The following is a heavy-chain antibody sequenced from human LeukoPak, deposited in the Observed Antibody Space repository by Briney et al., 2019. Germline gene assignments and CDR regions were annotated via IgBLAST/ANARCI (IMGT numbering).Heavy chain of an antibody. Sequence: PGGSLRLSCAASGFTFDDYGMSWVRQAPGKGLEWVSGINWNGGSTGYADSVKGLFTISRDNAKNSLYLQMNCLRAENTASDYCAGDDCVPDCSGGSCYYMDVWGKGTTVTVSS. CDR3: AGDDCVPDCSGGSCYYMDV. J-gene: IGHJ6*03. D-gene: IGHD2-15*01. CDR1: GFTFDDYG. CDR2: INWNGGST. V-gene: IGHV3-20*04.